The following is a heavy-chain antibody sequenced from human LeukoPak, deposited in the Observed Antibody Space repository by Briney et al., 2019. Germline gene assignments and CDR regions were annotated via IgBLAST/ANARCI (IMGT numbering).Heavy chain of an antibody. CDR1: GYSISSGYY. Sequence: PSETLSLTCTVSGYSISSGYYWGWIRQPPGKGLEWIGSIYHSGSTYYNPSLKSRVTISVDTSKNQFSLKLSSVTAADTAVYYCARNRAPIVGAYDAFDIWGQGTMVTVSS. CDR2: IYHSGST. J-gene: IGHJ3*02. D-gene: IGHD1-26*01. V-gene: IGHV4-38-2*02. CDR3: ARNRAPIVGAYDAFDI.